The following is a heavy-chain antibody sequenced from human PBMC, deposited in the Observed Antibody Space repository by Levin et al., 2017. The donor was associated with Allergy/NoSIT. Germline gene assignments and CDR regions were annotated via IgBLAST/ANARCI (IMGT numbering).Heavy chain of an antibody. CDR3: ADYGSALN. Sequence: GESLKISCAASGFTFSSYAMSWVRQAPGKGLEWVSAISGSGGSTYYADSVKGRFTISRDNSKNTLYLQMNSLRAEDTAVYYCADYGSALNWGQGTLVTVSS. D-gene: IGHD3-10*01. V-gene: IGHV3-23*01. CDR1: GFTFSSYA. J-gene: IGHJ4*02. CDR2: ISGSGGST.